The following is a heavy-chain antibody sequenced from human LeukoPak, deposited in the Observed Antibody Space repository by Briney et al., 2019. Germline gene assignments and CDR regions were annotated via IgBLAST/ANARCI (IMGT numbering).Heavy chain of an antibody. Sequence: PSETLSLTCTVSGDSISSGDYYWSWIRQPAGKGLERIGYIYYSGSTNYNPSLKSRVTISVDTSKNQFSLKLSSVTAADTAVYYCARPYTSGYRGAFDIWGQGTMVTVSS. J-gene: IGHJ3*02. D-gene: IGHD6-19*01. V-gene: IGHV4-61*10. CDR2: IYYSGST. CDR3: ARPYTSGYRGAFDI. CDR1: GDSISSGDYY.